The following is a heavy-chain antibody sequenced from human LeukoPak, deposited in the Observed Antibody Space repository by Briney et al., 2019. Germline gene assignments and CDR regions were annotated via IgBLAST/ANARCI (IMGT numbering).Heavy chain of an antibody. J-gene: IGHJ4*02. D-gene: IGHD3-10*01. CDR1: GFTFSSYG. CDR2: ISSSSSTI. CDR3: ARDSYYYGSGRNFDY. Sequence: GGSLRLSCAASGFTFSSYGMHWVRQAPGKGLEWVSYISSSSSTIYYADSVKGRFTISRDNAKNSLYLQMNSLRAEDTAVYYCARDSYYYGSGRNFDYWGQGTLVTVSS. V-gene: IGHV3-48*01.